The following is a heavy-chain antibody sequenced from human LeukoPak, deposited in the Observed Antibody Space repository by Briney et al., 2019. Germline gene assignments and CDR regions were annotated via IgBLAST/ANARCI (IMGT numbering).Heavy chain of an antibody. D-gene: IGHD3-22*01. Sequence: SETLSLTCTVSGGSINPFYWSWIRLPPGKGLEWIGYISHTGDTSYNPSLNSRVTMSVDPSKNQVSLNLNSVTAADTAVYYCARSVEKTMIVVVPLPDYWGQGTLVTVSS. CDR2: ISHTGDT. CDR1: GGSINPFY. CDR3: ARSVEKTMIVVVPLPDY. J-gene: IGHJ4*02. V-gene: IGHV4-59*01.